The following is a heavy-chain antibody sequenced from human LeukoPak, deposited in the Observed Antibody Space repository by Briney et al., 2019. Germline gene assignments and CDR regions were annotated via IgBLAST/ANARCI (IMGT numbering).Heavy chain of an antibody. J-gene: IGHJ4*02. Sequence: GESLKISCKGSGYSFPTYWIAWVRQMPGKVLEWMGIIYPDESNIRYSPSFQGQVTISADKSISTAYLQWSSLKASDTAMYYCARPPSRGYSSSFEYWGQGTLVTVSS. CDR1: GYSFPTYW. V-gene: IGHV5-51*01. CDR2: IYPDESNI. D-gene: IGHD2-2*03. CDR3: ARPPSRGYSSSFEY.